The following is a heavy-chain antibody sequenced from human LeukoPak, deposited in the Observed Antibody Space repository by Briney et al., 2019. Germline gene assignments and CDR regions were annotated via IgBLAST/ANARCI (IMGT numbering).Heavy chain of an antibody. Sequence: PSETLSLTCAVYGGSFSGYYWSWIRQPPGKGLEWIGEINHSGSTNYNPSLKSRVTISVDTSKNQFSLKLSSGTAADTAVYYCASLHDYSNVLVDYWGQGTLVTVSS. CDR3: ASLHDYSNVLVDY. J-gene: IGHJ4*02. CDR1: GGSFSGYY. CDR2: INHSGST. D-gene: IGHD4-11*01. V-gene: IGHV4-34*01.